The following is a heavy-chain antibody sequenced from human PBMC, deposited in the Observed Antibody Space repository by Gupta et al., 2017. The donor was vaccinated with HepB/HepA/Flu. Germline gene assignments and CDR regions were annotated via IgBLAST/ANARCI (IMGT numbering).Heavy chain of an antibody. Sequence: DVQLVESGGGLVEDGGSLSLSCPASGFTFRGAWMNWVREAPGKGLEWVGRIKIRADGGTADYAAPVKGRFTISRDDSKNTLWLQMNSLKTEDTAVYYCAKDYYASGFYPKGAKSVFFDFWGQGTLVTVSS. V-gene: IGHV3-15*01. D-gene: IGHD3-10*01. CDR3: AKDYYASGFYPKGAKSVFFDF. CDR2: IKIRADGGTA. J-gene: IGHJ4*02. CDR1: GFTFRGAW.